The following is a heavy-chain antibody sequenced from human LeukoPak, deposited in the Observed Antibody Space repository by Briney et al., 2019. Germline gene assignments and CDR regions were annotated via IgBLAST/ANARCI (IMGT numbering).Heavy chain of an antibody. CDR1: GFSLSDYE. D-gene: IGHD5-18*01. Sequence: GGSLRLSCTASGFSLSDYEINWVRQAPGKGLEWVSYVSFTGNPVDYPDSVRGRFSISRDNAKNSVFLQMNSLRAEDTAVYYCARAFWTATLIDYWGQGTLVTVSS. V-gene: IGHV3-48*03. CDR3: ARAFWTATLIDY. CDR2: VSFTGNPV. J-gene: IGHJ4*02.